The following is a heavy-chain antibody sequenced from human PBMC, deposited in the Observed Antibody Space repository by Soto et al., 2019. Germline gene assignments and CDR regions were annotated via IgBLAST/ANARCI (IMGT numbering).Heavy chain of an antibody. J-gene: IGHJ4*02. D-gene: IGHD3-22*01. Sequence: QVQLVESGGGVVQPGRSLRLSCAASGFTFSSYGMHWVRQAPGKGLEWVAVISYDGSNKYYADSVKGRFTISRDNSKNTLYLQMNSLRAEDTAVYYCEKDLSYYYDSSGYSAFDYWGQGTMVTVSS. V-gene: IGHV3-30*18. CDR1: GFTFSSYG. CDR3: EKDLSYYYDSSGYSAFDY. CDR2: ISYDGSNK.